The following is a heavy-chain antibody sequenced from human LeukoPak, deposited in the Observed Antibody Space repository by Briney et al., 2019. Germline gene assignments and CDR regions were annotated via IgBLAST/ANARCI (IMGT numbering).Heavy chain of an antibody. J-gene: IGHJ6*03. CDR3: ARLGYCSGGSCYYYYYMDV. CDR2: IYYSGST. D-gene: IGHD2-15*01. Sequence: SETLSLTCNVSGGPINSNIYYWAWVRQPPGKGLEWIGSIYYSGSTYYNPSLKSRVTMSGDTSKNQFSLKLSSVTAADTAAYYCARLGYCSGGSCYYYYYMDVWGKGTTVTVSS. V-gene: IGHV4-39*07. CDR1: GGPINSNIYY.